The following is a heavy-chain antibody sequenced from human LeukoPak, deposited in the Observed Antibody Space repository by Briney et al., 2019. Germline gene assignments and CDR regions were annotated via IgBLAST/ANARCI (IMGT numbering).Heavy chain of an antibody. CDR3: AMQLWSPGY. CDR1: GFTFSSYA. CDR2: ISNSGGSP. Sequence: PGGSLRLSCAASGFTFSSYAMSWVRQAPGKGLEWVSTISNSGGSPHYADSVKGRFTISRDNSKNTLYLQINSLRAEDTAVYYCAMQLWSPGYWGQGTLVTVSA. J-gene: IGHJ4*02. D-gene: IGHD5-18*01. V-gene: IGHV3-23*01.